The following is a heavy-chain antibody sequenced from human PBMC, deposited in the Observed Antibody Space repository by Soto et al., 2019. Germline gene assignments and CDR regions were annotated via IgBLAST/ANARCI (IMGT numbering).Heavy chain of an antibody. CDR2: ISSSGSTI. Sequence: PGGSLILSSAASGFTFSHYDMSLIRQAPGKGPEWVSYISSSGSTIYYADTVKGRFTISRDNAKNSLYLQMNSLRAEDTAVYYCARGSAQSLYYYGMDVWGQGTTVTGSS. CDR1: GFTFSHYD. J-gene: IGHJ6*02. V-gene: IGHV3-11*01. CDR3: ARGSAQSLYYYGMDV. D-gene: IGHD6-6*01.